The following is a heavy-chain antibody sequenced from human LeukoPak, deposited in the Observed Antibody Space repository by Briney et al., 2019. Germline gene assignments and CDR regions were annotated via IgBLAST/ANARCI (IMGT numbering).Heavy chain of an antibody. CDR1: GGTFSRHA. V-gene: IGHV1-69*11. D-gene: IGHD3-22*01. CDR3: ARDVITMIDTPSNWFDP. CDR2: IIPILVTT. J-gene: IGHJ5*02. Sequence: ASVNVSCKAPGGTFSRHAISWVRQAPGQGLEWMGQIIPILVTTNYAQKFHGRVTITADESTSTAYMELSSLRSEDTAVYYCARDVITMIDTPSNWFDPWGQGTLVTVSS.